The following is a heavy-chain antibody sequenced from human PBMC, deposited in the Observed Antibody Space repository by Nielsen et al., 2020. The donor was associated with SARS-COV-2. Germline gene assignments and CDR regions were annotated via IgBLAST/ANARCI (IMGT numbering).Heavy chain of an antibody. Sequence: ASVKVSCKASGYTFTGYYMHWVRQAPGQGLEWMGWMSPNSGNIGYAQKFQGRLTVTRNISRSTVYMELSSLRSDDTAVYFCAREDVGRDGTSWLDHWGQGALVTVSS. D-gene: IGHD5-24*01. J-gene: IGHJ5*02. V-gene: IGHV1-8*02. CDR1: GYTFTGYY. CDR2: MSPNSGNI. CDR3: AREDVGRDGTSWLDH.